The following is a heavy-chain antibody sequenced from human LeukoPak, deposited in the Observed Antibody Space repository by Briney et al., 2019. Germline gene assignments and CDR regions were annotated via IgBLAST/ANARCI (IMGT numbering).Heavy chain of an antibody. D-gene: IGHD3-10*01. Sequence: ASVKVSCKASGYTFTSYGISWVRQAPGQGLEWMGWICAYNGNTNYAQKLQGRVTMTTDTSTSTASMELRSLRSDDTAVYYCARAVLLWFGELSSTDYWGQGTLVTVSS. CDR1: GYTFTSYG. CDR2: ICAYNGNT. CDR3: ARAVLLWFGELSSTDY. J-gene: IGHJ4*02. V-gene: IGHV1-18*01.